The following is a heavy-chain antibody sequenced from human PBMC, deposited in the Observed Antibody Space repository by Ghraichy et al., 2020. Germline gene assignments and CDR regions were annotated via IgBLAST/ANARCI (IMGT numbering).Heavy chain of an antibody. CDR1: GYPFMSSG. CDR2: IRAHSEDA. V-gene: IGHV1-18*01. J-gene: IGHJ4*02. CDR3: ARVSVFTSSGYYVKYYFED. Sequence: ASVKVSCKASGYPFMSSGSSWVRQAPGQGLEWMGWIRAHSEDANFAQKFQGRVAMTTDTSTSTAYMELRSLRLDDTAVYFCARVSVFTSSGYYVKYYFEDWGQGTPVTVSS. D-gene: IGHD3-22*01.